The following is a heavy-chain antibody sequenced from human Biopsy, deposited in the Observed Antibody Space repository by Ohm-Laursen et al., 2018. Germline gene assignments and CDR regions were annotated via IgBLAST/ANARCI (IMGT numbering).Heavy chain of an antibody. CDR3: ARDLPSSYCYAMDV. V-gene: IGHV4-4*07. J-gene: IGHJ6*02. CDR2: TYKGGNT. Sequence: PSQTLSLTCTVSGASITSYYWSWIRQPAGKGLEWIGHTYKGGNTNHNPSLKSRVSMSVDTSKNQLSLTLRSVTAADTAVYYCARDLPSSYCYAMDVWGQGTTVTVSS. CDR1: GASITSYY.